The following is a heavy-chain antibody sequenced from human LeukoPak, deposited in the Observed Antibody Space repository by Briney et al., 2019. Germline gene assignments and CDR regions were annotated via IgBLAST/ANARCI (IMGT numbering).Heavy chain of an antibody. CDR2: IYSGGIT. CDR3: ARDYREGSSWEFDY. Sequence: GGSLRLSCAASGFTVSSNYMSWVRQAPGKGLEWVSVIYSGGITYYSDSVKGRFTISRDNSKNTLYLQMNSLRAEDTAVYYCARDYREGSSWEFDYWGQGTLVTVSS. J-gene: IGHJ4*02. V-gene: IGHV3-53*01. CDR1: GFTVSSNY. D-gene: IGHD6-13*01.